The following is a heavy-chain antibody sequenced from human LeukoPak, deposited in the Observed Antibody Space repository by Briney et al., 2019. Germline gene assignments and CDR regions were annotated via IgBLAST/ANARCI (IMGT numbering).Heavy chain of an antibody. Sequence: SSETLSLTCTVSGGSISSSSYYWGWIRQPPGKGLEWIGSIYYSGSTYYNPSLKSRVTISVDTSKNQFSLKLSSVTAADTAVYYCARGSGYDFPDYWGQGTLVTVSS. J-gene: IGHJ4*02. CDR3: ARGSGYDFPDY. V-gene: IGHV4-39*01. D-gene: IGHD5-12*01. CDR1: GGSISSSSYY. CDR2: IYYSGST.